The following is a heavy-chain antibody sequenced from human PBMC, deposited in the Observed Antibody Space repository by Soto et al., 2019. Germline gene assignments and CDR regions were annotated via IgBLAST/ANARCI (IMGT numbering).Heavy chain of an antibody. D-gene: IGHD2-21*02. CDR2: IYYSGRT. CDR1: GVSVSSVTYY. J-gene: IGHJ4*02. V-gene: IGHV4-61*01. Sequence: ETLSLACPVSGVSVSSVTYYWGWIRQPPGKGLEWIGYIYYSGRTTYNPSLQSRVTISVDTSKNQSSLKLNSVTAADKAVYYCARDRVTTPRFYDYWGQGTLVTVYS. CDR3: ARDRVTTPRFYDY.